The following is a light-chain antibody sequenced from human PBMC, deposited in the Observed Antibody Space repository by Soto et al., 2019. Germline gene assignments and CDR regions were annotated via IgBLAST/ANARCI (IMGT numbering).Light chain of an antibody. Sequence: DIQMTQSPSSLSASVGDRVTITCQASQDISNYLNWYQQKPGKAPKLLIYDASNLETGVPSRFSGSGSWTDFTFTISSLQPEDIATYYCQQYDNPPLTFGGGTKVEIK. CDR2: DAS. V-gene: IGKV1-33*01. CDR3: QQYDNPPLT. CDR1: QDISNY. J-gene: IGKJ4*01.